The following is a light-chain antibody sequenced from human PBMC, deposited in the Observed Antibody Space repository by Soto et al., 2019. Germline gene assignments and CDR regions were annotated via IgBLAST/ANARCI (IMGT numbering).Light chain of an antibody. CDR2: GAS. Sequence: EIVLTQSPATLTLSPGERATLSCRASQSVSTYISWFQQKPGHPPRLLISGASNRAAGIPARFSGSGSGTDFSLTISSLEPEDCAVYYCQQNSNWQGTFGQGTKVEIK. J-gene: IGKJ1*01. CDR1: QSVSTY. V-gene: IGKV3D-11*02. CDR3: QQNSNWQGT.